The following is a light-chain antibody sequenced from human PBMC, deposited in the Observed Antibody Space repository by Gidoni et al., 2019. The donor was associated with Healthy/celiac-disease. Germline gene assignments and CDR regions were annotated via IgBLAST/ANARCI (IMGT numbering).Light chain of an antibody. CDR2: GNS. V-gene: IGLV1-40*01. J-gene: IGLJ2*01. Sequence: QSVLTPPPSVSAAPAPRVTISCTGRSSNIGAGYDVHWYQQLPGTAPKRLIYGNSNRPSGVPDRFSGSKSGTSASRDITGRQAEDEADYYCQSYDSSLSGRVVFGGGTKLTVL. CDR3: QSYDSSLSGRVV. CDR1: SSNIGAGYD.